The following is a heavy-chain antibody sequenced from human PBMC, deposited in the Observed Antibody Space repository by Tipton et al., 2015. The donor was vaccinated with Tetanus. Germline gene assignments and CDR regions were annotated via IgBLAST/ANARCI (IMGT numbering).Heavy chain of an antibody. J-gene: IGHJ5*02. V-gene: IGHV4-39*01. Sequence: TLSLTCTVSGGSISSGDYYWSWIRQPPGKGLEWIGSIYYSGSTYYNPSLKSRVTISVDTSKNQFSLKLSSVTAADTAVYYCARHHQTYYDFWSGSRDLDNWFDPWGQGTLVTVSS. CDR2: IYYSGST. CDR3: ARHHQTYYDFWSGSRDLDNWFDP. CDR1: GGSISSGDYY. D-gene: IGHD3-3*01.